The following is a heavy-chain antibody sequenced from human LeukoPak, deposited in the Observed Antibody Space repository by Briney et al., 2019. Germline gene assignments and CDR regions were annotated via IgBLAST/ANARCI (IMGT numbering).Heavy chain of an antibody. V-gene: IGHV4-38-2*02. J-gene: IGHJ3*02. CDR1: GYSISSGYY. CDR3: AREYDSSGYYPSDAFDI. Sequence: SETLSLTCAVSGYSISSGYYWGWIRQPPGKGLEWIGSIYHSGSTYYNPSLKSRVTISVDTSKNQFSLKLSSVTAADTAVYYCAREYDSSGYYPSDAFDIWGQGTMVTASS. CDR2: IYHSGST. D-gene: IGHD3-22*01.